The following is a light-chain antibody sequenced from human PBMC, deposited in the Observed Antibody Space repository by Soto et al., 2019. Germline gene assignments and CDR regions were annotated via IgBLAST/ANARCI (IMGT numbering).Light chain of an antibody. J-gene: IGKJ2*01. Sequence: EIVLTQSPGTLSSSPGERATLSCRATQSVSSSHLARYQQKPGQAPRLLIYGASSRATGIPDRFSGSGSGKDFNLTNSRMEAEDFAVYFCQQYGDSPMYTFGQGTKLEI. CDR3: QQYGDSPMYT. CDR1: QSVSSSH. V-gene: IGKV3-20*01. CDR2: GAS.